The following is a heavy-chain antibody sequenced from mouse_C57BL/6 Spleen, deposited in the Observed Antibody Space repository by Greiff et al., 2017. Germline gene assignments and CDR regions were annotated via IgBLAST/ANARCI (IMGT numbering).Heavy chain of an antibody. Sequence: QVQLQQPGTELVKPGASVKLSCKASGYTFTSYWMHWVKQRPGQGLEWIGDIKPSNGGTNYNEKFTSKATLTGEKTSSTDYMQLSSLTSEDSPVYYCARRGAVVARDFEVWGTGTTVTVSS. CDR1: GYTFTSYW. D-gene: IGHD1-1*01. V-gene: IGHV1-53*01. J-gene: IGHJ1*03. CDR2: IKPSNGGT. CDR3: ARRGAVVARDFEV.